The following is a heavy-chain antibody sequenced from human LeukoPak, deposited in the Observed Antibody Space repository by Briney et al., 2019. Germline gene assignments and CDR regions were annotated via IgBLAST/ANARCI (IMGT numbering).Heavy chain of an antibody. CDR2: IKQDGSEK. D-gene: IGHD6-13*01. J-gene: IGHJ6*02. CDR1: GFTFSSYW. V-gene: IGHV3-7*01. Sequence: PGGSLRLSCAASGFTFSSYWMSWVRQAPGKGLEWVANIKQDGSEKYYVDSVKGRFTISRDNSKNTLYLQMNSLRAEDTAVYYCAKFQARYSSSWYLADYYYYGMDVWGQGTTVTVSS. CDR3: AKFQARYSSSWYLADYYYYGMDV.